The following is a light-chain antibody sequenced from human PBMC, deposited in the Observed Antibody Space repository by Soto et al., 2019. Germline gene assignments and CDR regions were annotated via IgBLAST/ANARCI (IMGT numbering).Light chain of an antibody. J-gene: IGKJ2*01. V-gene: IGKV1-33*01. CDR3: QQYDNLPYT. CDR2: DAS. Sequence: DIQMTQSPSSLSASVGDRVTITCQASQDISNYLNWYQQKPGKAPKLLIYDASKLETGVPSRFSGSGSGTDFTFTISSLQPEDIATYYCQQYDNLPYTFGQGTKREIK. CDR1: QDISNY.